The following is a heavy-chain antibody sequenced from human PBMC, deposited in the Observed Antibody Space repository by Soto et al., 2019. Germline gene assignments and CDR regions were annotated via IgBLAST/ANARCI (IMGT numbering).Heavy chain of an antibody. CDR2: IKQDGSEK. Sequence: PGGSLSLSCAASGFTFSSYWMSWVRQAPGKGLEWVANIKQDGSEKYYVDSVKGLFTISRDNAKNSLYLQMNSLRAEDTAVYYCASVKQQLVSRKIGDFDYWGQGTRVTVSS. J-gene: IGHJ4*02. D-gene: IGHD6-13*01. CDR3: ASVKQQLVSRKIGDFDY. CDR1: GFTFSSYW. V-gene: IGHV3-7*03.